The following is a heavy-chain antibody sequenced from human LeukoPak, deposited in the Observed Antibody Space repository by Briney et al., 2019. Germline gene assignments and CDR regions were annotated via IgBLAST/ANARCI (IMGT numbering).Heavy chain of an antibody. Sequence: PGGSLRLSCAASGFTFSTYWRHWVRQAPGKGLEWVSVIYSGGSTYYADSVKGRFTISRDNSKNTVDLQMNRLRAEDTAVYYCARATASRCDYWGQGTLGTVSS. V-gene: IGHV3-53*01. J-gene: IGHJ4*02. CDR1: GFTFSTYW. CDR2: IYSGGST. CDR3: ARATASRCDY.